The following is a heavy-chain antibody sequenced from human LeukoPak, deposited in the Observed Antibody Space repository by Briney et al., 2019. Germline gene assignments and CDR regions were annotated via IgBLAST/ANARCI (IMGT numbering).Heavy chain of an antibody. J-gene: IGHJ4*02. Sequence: SETLSLTCTVSGGSISSGSYYWGWIRQPPGKGLEWIGSIYYSGRTYYNPSLKSRVTISVDTSKNQFSLKLSSVTAADTAVYYCASIVATIHIDYWGQGTLVTVSS. CDR2: IYYSGRT. CDR1: GGSISSGSYY. V-gene: IGHV4-39*01. D-gene: IGHD5-12*01. CDR3: ASIVATIHIDY.